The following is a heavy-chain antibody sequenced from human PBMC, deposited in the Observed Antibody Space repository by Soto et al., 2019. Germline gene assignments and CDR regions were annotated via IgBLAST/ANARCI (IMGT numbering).Heavy chain of an antibody. Sequence: QVQLQQWGAGLLKPSETLSPTCAVYGGSFSTYYWTWIRQPPGKGLEWIGEISHSGSTNYNPSLKSRVAISVDPSKNQFSLNLTSVPAADTAVYYCADLGTSSSDRVDPWGPGTLVTVSS. CDR3: ADLGTSSSDRVDP. D-gene: IGHD6-6*01. CDR2: ISHSGST. J-gene: IGHJ5*02. V-gene: IGHV4-34*01. CDR1: GGSFSTYY.